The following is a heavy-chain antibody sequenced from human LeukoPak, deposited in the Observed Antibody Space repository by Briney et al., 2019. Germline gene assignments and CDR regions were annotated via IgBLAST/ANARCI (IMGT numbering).Heavy chain of an antibody. CDR2: VYYSGST. CDR3: ASHKGF. J-gene: IGHJ4*02. CDR1: GGSISKNY. V-gene: IGHV4-59*01. Sequence: PSETLSLTCTVSGGSISKNYWSWFRQPPGKGLEWIGYVYYSGSTNYNPSLKSRVTISVDTSKSQFSLKLSSVTAADTAVYYCASHKGFWGQGTLVTVSS.